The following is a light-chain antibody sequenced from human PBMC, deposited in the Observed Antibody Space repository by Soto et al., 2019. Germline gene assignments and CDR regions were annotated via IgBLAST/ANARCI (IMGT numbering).Light chain of an antibody. V-gene: IGKV3-15*01. Sequence: EIVMTQSPATLSVSPGERATLSCRASQSVSSNLAWYQQKPGQAPRLLIYGASTRATGIPARFSGSGSGTEFTLTISSLQSEDFAVYYCQQYNTCPITFGQGTRLEIK. CDR1: QSVSSN. CDR2: GAS. J-gene: IGKJ5*01. CDR3: QQYNTCPIT.